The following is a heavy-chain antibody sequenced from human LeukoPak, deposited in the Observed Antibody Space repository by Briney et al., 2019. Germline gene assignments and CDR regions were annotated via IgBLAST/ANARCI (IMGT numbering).Heavy chain of an antibody. V-gene: IGHV1-2*02. J-gene: IGHJ4*02. D-gene: IGHD3-9*01. CDR3: ARPLRYFDWLLEY. CDR1: GYTFTGYY. CDR2: INPNSGGT. Sequence: ASVKVSCKTSGYTFTGYYMHWVRQAPGQGLEWMGWINPNSGGTNYAQKFQGRVTMTRGTSISTAYMELSRLRSDDTAVYYCARPLRYFDWLLEYWGQGTLSPSPQ.